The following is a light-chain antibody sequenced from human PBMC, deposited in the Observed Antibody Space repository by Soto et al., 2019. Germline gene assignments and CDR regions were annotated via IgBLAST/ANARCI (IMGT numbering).Light chain of an antibody. V-gene: IGLV2-14*01. Sequence: QSALTQPASVSGSPGQSITISCTGTRSDVGGYTSVSWYQQHPGKAPKLMIYEVSNRPSGISNRFSGSKSGNTASLTISGRQGEDEADYYCSSYRSSNPRVVVGGGTKVTVL. CDR1: RSDVGGYTS. CDR3: SSYRSSNPRVV. J-gene: IGLJ2*01. CDR2: EVS.